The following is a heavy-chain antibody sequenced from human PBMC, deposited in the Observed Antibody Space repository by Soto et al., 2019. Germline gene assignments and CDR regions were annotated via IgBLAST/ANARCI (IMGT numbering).Heavy chain of an antibody. V-gene: IGHV3-23*01. CDR1: GFTFSSYA. D-gene: IGHD3-10*01. CDR2: ISGSGGGT. J-gene: IGHJ5*02. Sequence: VQLLESGGGLVQPGGSLRLSCAASGFTFSSYAMNWVRQAPGKGLECVSAISGSGGGTYYADSEKGRFTISRDNSKNTLYLQMNSLRAEDTAVYYCAKATTVFYSGSGSYYTSWGQGTLVTVSS. CDR3: AKATTVFYSGSGSYYTS.